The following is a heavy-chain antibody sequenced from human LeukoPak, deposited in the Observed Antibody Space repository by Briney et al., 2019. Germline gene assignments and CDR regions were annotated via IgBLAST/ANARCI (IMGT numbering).Heavy chain of an antibody. CDR3: ARVTRDSSGYPYYFDY. J-gene: IGHJ4*02. Sequence: PSETLSLTCTVSGGSISSSSYYWGWIRQPPGKGLEWIGSIYYSGSTHYNPFLKSRATISVDTSKNQFSLKLSSVTAADTAVYYCARVTRDSSGYPYYFDYWGQGTLVTVSS. CDR1: GGSISSSSYY. V-gene: IGHV4-39*01. D-gene: IGHD3-22*01. CDR2: IYYSGST.